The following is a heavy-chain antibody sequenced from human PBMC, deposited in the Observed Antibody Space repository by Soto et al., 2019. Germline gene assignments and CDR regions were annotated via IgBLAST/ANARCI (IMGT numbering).Heavy chain of an antibody. CDR2: ISGSGGST. D-gene: IGHD6-13*01. V-gene: IGHV3-23*01. Sequence: GGSLRLSCAASGFTFSSYAMSWVRQAPGKGLEWVSAISGSGGSTYYADSVKGRFAISRDNSKNTLYLQMNSLRAEDTAVYYCARQIAAVPNWFDPWGQGTLVTVSS. CDR1: GFTFSSYA. J-gene: IGHJ5*02. CDR3: ARQIAAVPNWFDP.